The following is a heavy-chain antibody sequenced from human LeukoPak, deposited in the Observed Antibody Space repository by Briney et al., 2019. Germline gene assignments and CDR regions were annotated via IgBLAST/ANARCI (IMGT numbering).Heavy chain of an antibody. D-gene: IGHD3-10*01. CDR2: IRNKAYGGAI. CDR1: GFTFDDYA. CDR3: SRILGRSWSGGFDY. V-gene: IGHV3-49*03. Sequence: GGSLRLSCTASGFTFDDYAMSWFRQAPGKELKWVGFIRNKAYGGAIEYAASVKSRFTISRDDSESTAYLQMNSLKTEDTAVYYCSRILGRSWSGGFDYWGQGTLVTVSS. J-gene: IGHJ4*02.